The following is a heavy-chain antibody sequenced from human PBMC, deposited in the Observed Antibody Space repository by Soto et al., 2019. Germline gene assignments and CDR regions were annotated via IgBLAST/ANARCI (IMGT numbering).Heavy chain of an antibody. J-gene: IGHJ4*02. D-gene: IGHD6-19*01. CDR1: GYTFTSYG. CDR3: ARVEAYSSGWLSDS. CDR2: ISAYNGNT. Sequence: ASVKVSFKASGYTFTSYGISWLRQAPGQGLEWMGWISAYNGNTNYAQKLQGRVTMTTDTSTSTAYMELRSLRSDDTAVYYCARVEAYSSGWLSDSWGQGTLVTVSS. V-gene: IGHV1-18*01.